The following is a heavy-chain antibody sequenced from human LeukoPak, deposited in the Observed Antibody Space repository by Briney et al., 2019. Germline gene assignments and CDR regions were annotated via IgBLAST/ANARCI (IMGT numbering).Heavy chain of an antibody. CDR1: GYTFTSYG. V-gene: IGHV1-18*04. CDR2: ISAYNGNT. J-gene: IGHJ4*02. Sequence: GASVKVSCKASGYTFTSYGISWVRQAPGQGLEWMGWISAYNGNTNYAQKLQGRVTMTTDTSTSTAYMELRSLRSDDTAVYYCAVLEEGVIAVAGLRWGQGTLVTVSS. D-gene: IGHD6-19*01. CDR3: AVLEEGVIAVAGLR.